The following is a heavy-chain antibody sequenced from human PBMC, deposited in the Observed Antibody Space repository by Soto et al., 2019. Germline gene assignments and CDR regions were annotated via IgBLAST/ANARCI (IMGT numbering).Heavy chain of an antibody. CDR2: INAGNGNT. CDR1: GYTFTSYA. Sequence: GASVKVSCKASGYTFTSYAMHWVRQAPGQRLEWMGWINAGNGNTKYSQKFQGRVTITRDTSASTAYMELSSLRSEDAAVYYCARDWGSSWYRGSFWFDPWGQGTLVTVSS. CDR3: ARDWGSSWYRGSFWFDP. V-gene: IGHV1-3*01. D-gene: IGHD6-13*01. J-gene: IGHJ5*02.